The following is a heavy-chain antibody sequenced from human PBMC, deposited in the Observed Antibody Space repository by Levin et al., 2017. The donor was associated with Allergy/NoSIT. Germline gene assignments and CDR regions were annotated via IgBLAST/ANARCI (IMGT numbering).Heavy chain of an antibody. CDR2: ISYDGSNK. CDR1: GFTFSIFG. CDR3: AKEGYLHSSGWYSSEYDY. Sequence: GGSLRLSCAASGFTFSIFGIHWVRQAPGKGLEWVAVISYDGSNKYYADSVKGRFTISRDNSKNTLYLQMNSLRAEDTAVYYCAKEGYLHSSGWYSSEYDYWGQGTLVTVSS. D-gene: IGHD6-19*01. J-gene: IGHJ4*02. V-gene: IGHV3-30*18.